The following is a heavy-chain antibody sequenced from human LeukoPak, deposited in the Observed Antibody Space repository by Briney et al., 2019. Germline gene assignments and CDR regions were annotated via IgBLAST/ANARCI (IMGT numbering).Heavy chain of an antibody. J-gene: IGHJ3*02. Sequence: GGSLRLSCAASGFTFSSYSMNWVRQAPGKGLEWVSSISSSSSYIYYADSVKGRFTISRDNAKNPLYLQLNSLRAEDTAVYYCARGRFLLSAFNIWGQGTMVTVSS. CDR3: ARGRFLLSAFNI. D-gene: IGHD3-3*01. CDR2: ISSSSSYI. CDR1: GFTFSSYS. V-gene: IGHV3-21*04.